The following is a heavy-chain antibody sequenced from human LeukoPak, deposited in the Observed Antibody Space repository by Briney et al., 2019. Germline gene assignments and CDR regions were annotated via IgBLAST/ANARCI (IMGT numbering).Heavy chain of an antibody. V-gene: IGHV1-18*04. J-gene: IGHJ3*02. D-gene: IGHD6-13*01. Sequence: GESLKISCKGSGYSFTNYWIGWVRQAPGQGLEWMGWISAYNGNTNYAQKVQGRVTMTTDTSTSTAYMELRSLRSDDTAVYYCARDRWYSRNWNDAVDIWGQGTMVTVSS. CDR2: ISAYNGNT. CDR1: GYSFTNYW. CDR3: ARDRWYSRNWNDAVDI.